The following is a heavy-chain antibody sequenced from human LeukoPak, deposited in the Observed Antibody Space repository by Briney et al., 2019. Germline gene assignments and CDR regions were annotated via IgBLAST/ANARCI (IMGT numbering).Heavy chain of an antibody. D-gene: IGHD3-10*01. J-gene: IGHJ6*03. CDR3: AKSSGAGFKYYYYMDV. Sequence: PGGSLRLSCAASGFTFDDYGMSWVRQAPGKGLEWVSGINWNGGSTGYADSVKGRFTISRDNAKNSLYLQMNSLRAEDTALYYCAKSSGAGFKYYYYMDVWGKGTTVTISS. V-gene: IGHV3-20*04. CDR2: INWNGGST. CDR1: GFTFDDYG.